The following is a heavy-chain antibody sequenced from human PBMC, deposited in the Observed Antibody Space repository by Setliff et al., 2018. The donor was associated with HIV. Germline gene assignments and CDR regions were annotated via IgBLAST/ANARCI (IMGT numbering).Heavy chain of an antibody. Sequence: SETLSLTCSVSGASVNYNTWSWIRQAPGKGLQWIGFIYNSVTTNYNPSLKSRATISLDTSKNQFSLKLTSVTAADPAVYYCARGGTSSNWFGPWGQGTLVTVSS. CDR1: GASVNYNT. D-gene: IGHD2-2*01. CDR2: IYNSVTT. CDR3: ARGGTSSNWFGP. J-gene: IGHJ5*02. V-gene: IGHV4-59*02.